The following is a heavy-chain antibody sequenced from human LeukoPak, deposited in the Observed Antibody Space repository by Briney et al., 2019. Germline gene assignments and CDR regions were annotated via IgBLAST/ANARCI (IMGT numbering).Heavy chain of an antibody. J-gene: IGHJ4*02. CDR3: VSGWYYFDY. CDR1: GFTFSSYW. Sequence: PGGSLRLSCAASGFTFSSYWMNSVRQAPGKGLEWVANIKQDGSEKYYVDSVKGRFTISRDNTKNSLYLQMNSLRAEDTAVYYCVSGWYYFDYWGQGTLVTVSS. D-gene: IGHD6-19*01. CDR2: IKQDGSEK. V-gene: IGHV3-7*03.